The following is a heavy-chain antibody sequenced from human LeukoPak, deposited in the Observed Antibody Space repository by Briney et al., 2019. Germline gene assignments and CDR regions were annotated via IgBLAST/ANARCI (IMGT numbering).Heavy chain of an antibody. D-gene: IGHD4-11*01. CDR1: GGSISSYY. CDR2: IYYTGST. V-gene: IGHV4-59*01. Sequence: SETLSLTCTVSGGSISSYYWSWIRQPPGKGLEWIGYIYYTGSTDYNPSLGSRVTISVDTSKNQYSLKLTSVTAADTAVYYCARHSFRAFDVWGQGTVVTVSS. J-gene: IGHJ3*01. CDR3: ARHSFRAFDV.